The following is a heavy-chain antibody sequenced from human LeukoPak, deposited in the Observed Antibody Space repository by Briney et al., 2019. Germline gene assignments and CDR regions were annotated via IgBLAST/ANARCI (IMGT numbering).Heavy chain of an antibody. J-gene: IGHJ5*02. Sequence: NTSQTLSLTCAVSGGSISSGGYSWSWIRQPPGKGLEWIGYIYHSGSTYYNPSLKSRVTISVDTSKNQFSLKLSSVTAADTAVYYCARGRKYNWFDPWGQGTLVTVSS. CDR2: IYHSGST. CDR3: ARGRKYNWFDP. V-gene: IGHV4-30-2*01. CDR1: GGSISSGGYS.